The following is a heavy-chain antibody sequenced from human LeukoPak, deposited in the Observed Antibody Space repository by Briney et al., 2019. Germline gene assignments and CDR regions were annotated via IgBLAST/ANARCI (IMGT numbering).Heavy chain of an antibody. Sequence: SETLSLTCTVSGDSISGHYWSWIRQPPGKGLEWIGYIHYSGSTNYNPSLKSRVTMSVDTSKNQFSLKLSSVTAADTAVHYCARDRRYSGYDLSNWFDPWGQGTLVTVSS. CDR2: IHYSGST. CDR1: GDSISGHY. D-gene: IGHD5-12*01. J-gene: IGHJ5*02. CDR3: ARDRRYSGYDLSNWFDP. V-gene: IGHV4-59*11.